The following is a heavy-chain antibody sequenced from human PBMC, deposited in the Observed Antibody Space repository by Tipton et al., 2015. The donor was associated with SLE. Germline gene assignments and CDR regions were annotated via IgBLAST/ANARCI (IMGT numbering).Heavy chain of an antibody. D-gene: IGHD2-15*01. CDR3: ARAEGSWDAFDI. J-gene: IGHJ3*02. CDR2: INHSGTT. Sequence: TLSLTCSVSAGSISSYYWSWIRQAPGKGLEWIGEINHSGTTNCNPSLKSRVTISVDTSKNQFSLKLSSVTAADTAVYYCARAEGSWDAFDIWGQGTMVTVSS. V-gene: IGHV4-59*01. CDR1: AGSISSYY.